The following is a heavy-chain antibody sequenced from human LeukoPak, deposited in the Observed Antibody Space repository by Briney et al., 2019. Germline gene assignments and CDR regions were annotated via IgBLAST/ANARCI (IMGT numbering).Heavy chain of an antibody. CDR1: GFTFSSYW. Sequence: PGGSLRLSCAASGFTFSSYWMSWVRQAPGKGLEWVANINQDGSGESYVDSVKGRFTISRDNAKNSLFLQMNSLRAEDTAIYYCARAGPYQLPPRPVDYWGQGTLVTVSS. D-gene: IGHD2-2*01. CDR3: ARAGPYQLPPRPVDY. CDR2: INQDGSGE. J-gene: IGHJ4*02. V-gene: IGHV3-7*01.